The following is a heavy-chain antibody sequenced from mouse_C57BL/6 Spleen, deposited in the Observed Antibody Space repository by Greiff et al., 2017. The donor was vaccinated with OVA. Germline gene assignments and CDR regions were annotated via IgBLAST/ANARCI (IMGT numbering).Heavy chain of an antibody. CDR2: ISYDGSN. Sequence: EVQLVESGPGLVKPSQSLSLTCSVTGYSITSGYYWNWIRQFPGNKLEWMGYISYDGSNNYNPSLKNRISITRDTSKNQFFLKLNSVTTEDTATYYCARSQLGGRFAYWGQGTLVTVSA. V-gene: IGHV3-6*01. D-gene: IGHD4-1*02. CDR3: ARSQLGGRFAY. CDR1: GYSITSGYY. J-gene: IGHJ3*01.